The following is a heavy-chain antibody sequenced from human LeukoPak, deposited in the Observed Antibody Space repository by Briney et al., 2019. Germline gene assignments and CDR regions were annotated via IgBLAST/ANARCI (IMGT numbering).Heavy chain of an antibody. V-gene: IGHV1-18*01. CDR1: GFTFSTYG. Sequence: AASVKVSCKASGFTFSTYGFTWVRQAPGQGLEWMGWISAYSGNADYAQKFQDRFTMTTDTSTNTAYMELRSLRSDDTAVYYCARDREGYQLQHSAWFDPWGQGTLVMVSS. J-gene: IGHJ5*02. CDR2: ISAYSGNA. CDR3: ARDREGYQLQHSAWFDP. D-gene: IGHD2-15*01.